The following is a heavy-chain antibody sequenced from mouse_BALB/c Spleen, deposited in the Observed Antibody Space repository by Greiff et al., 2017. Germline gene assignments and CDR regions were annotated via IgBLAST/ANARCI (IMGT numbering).Heavy chain of an antibody. J-gene: IGHJ2*01. CDR3: ASLGDYGNYFDY. CDR2: IRNKANGYTT. V-gene: IGHV7-3*02. CDR1: GFTFTDYY. D-gene: IGHD2-1*01. Sequence: EVHLVESGGGLVQPGGSLRLSCATSGFTFTDYYMSWVRQPPGKALEWLGFIRNKANGYTTEYSASVKGRFTISRDNSQSILYLQMNTLRAEDSATYYCASLGDYGNYFDYWGQGTTLTVSS.